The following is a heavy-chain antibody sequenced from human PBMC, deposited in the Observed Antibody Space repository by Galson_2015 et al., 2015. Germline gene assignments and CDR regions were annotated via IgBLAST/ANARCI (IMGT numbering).Heavy chain of an antibody. CDR2: IYPGDSDT. D-gene: IGHD6-19*01. V-gene: IGHV5-51*01. J-gene: IGHJ2*01. CDR3: AREIPGGSVTGNVFWWFDL. CDR1: GYSFTSYW. Sequence: SVAEVKKPGVSLKISFQGSGYSFTSYWIGWVRQMPGNGLEWMGNIYPGDSDTRYRPSFQGQVSISADKSISTAYLQWTSLKASDTAMYYCAREIPGGSVTGNVFWWFDLWGRGTMVTVSS.